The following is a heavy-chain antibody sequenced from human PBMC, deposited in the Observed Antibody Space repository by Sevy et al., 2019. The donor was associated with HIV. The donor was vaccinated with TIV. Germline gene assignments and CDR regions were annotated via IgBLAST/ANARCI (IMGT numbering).Heavy chain of an antibody. CDR1: GFTFSSYE. V-gene: IGHV3-48*03. Sequence: GGSLRLSCAASGFTFSSYEMNWVRQAPGKGLEWVSYISSSGSTIYYAASVKGRFTISRVNAKNSLYLQMNSLRAVDTAVYYCAPWPARYYYGMGVWGQGTTVTVSS. CDR3: APWPARYYYGMGV. CDR2: ISSSGSTI. J-gene: IGHJ6*02.